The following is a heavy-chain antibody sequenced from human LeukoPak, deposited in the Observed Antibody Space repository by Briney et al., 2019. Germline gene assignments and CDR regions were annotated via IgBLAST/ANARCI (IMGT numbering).Heavy chain of an antibody. CDR3: AKDRNYYDSSGYYYHY. CDR1: GFTFSSYA. V-gene: IGHV3-23*01. D-gene: IGHD3-22*01. Sequence: PGGSLRLSCAASGFTFSSYAMSWVRQAPGKGLEWVSAISGSGGSTYYADSVKGRFTISRDNSKNTLYLQMNSLRAEDTAVYYCAKDRNYYDSSGYYYHYWGQGTLVTVSS. J-gene: IGHJ4*02. CDR2: ISGSGGST.